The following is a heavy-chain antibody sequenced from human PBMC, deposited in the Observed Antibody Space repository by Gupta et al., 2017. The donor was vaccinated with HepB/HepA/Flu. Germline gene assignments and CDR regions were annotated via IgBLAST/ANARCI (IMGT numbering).Heavy chain of an antibody. J-gene: IGHJ4*02. CDR1: GFTFNIYG. D-gene: IGHD6-19*01. CDR2: TSYDGKNE. V-gene: IGHV3-30*18. CDR3: AKDVSQWLGLDY. Sequence: QVQLLESGGGVVQPGRSLRLSCKASGFTFNIYGMHWVRQAPGKGLEWVAVTSYDGKNEYYADSVKGRFSISRDNSNKILYLQMNSLRAEDTAIYYCAKDVSQWLGLDYWGQGTLVTVS.